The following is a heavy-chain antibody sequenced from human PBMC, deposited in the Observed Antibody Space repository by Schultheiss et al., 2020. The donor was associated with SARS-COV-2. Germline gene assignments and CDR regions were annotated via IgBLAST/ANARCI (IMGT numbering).Heavy chain of an antibody. D-gene: IGHD3-10*01. V-gene: IGHV3-23*01. Sequence: GGSLRLSCAASGFTFRNYWMDWVRQAPGKGLEWVSGISGSGGSTYYADSVKGRFTISRDNSKNTLYLQMNSLRAEDTAVYYCAKGFSVVQGPLYYMDVWGKGTTVTVSS. CDR1: GFTFRNYW. CDR2: ISGSGGST. J-gene: IGHJ6*03. CDR3: AKGFSVVQGPLYYMDV.